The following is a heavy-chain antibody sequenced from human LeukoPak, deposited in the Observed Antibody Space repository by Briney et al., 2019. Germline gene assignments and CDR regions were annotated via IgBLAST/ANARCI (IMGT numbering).Heavy chain of an antibody. CDR2: IIPILGIA. CDR3: ATLRTTVTKTHWYFDL. CDR1: GGTFSSYA. Sequence: GASVKVSCKASGGTFSSYAISWVRQAPGQGLEWMGRIIPILGIANYAQKFQGRVTITADKSTSTAYMELSSLRSEDTAVYYCATLRTTVTKTHWYFDLWGRGTLVTVSS. D-gene: IGHD4-17*01. V-gene: IGHV1-69*04. J-gene: IGHJ2*01.